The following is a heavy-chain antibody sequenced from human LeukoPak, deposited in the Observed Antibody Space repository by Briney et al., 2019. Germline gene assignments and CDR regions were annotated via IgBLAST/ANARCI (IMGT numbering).Heavy chain of an antibody. V-gene: IGHV3-30-3*01. Sequence: GGSLRLSCAASGFTFSSYAMSWVRQAPGKGLEWVAVISYDGSNKYYADSVKGRFTISKDNSKNTLYLQMNSLRAEDTAVYYCARELQAATFDYWGQGTLVTVSS. CDR1: GFTFSSYA. J-gene: IGHJ4*02. CDR2: ISYDGSNK. CDR3: ARELQAATFDY. D-gene: IGHD6-13*01.